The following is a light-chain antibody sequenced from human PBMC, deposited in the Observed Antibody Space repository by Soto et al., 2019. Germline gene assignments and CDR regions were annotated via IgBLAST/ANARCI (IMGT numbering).Light chain of an antibody. J-gene: IGLJ2*01. CDR3: GTWDSSMSAV. CDR1: SSNIGNNY. CDR2: DNN. Sequence: QSVLTQPPSVSAAPGQKVTISCSGSSSNIGNNYVSSYQQLPGTAPKLLIYDNNKRPSGIPDRFSGSKSGTAATLGITGLQTGDEADYYCGTWDSSMSAVFGGGTKVTVL. V-gene: IGLV1-51*01.